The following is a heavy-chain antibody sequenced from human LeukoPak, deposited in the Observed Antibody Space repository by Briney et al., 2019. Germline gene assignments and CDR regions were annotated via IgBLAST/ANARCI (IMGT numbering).Heavy chain of an antibody. V-gene: IGHV3-48*04. Sequence: GGSLRLSCAASGFTFSSYSMNWVRQAPGKGLEWISYISGSGEAIFYADSVKGRFTISRDNAKNSLYLQMNSLRAEDTAVYYCASPGYSSSWGQGTLVTVSS. CDR1: GFTFSSYS. D-gene: IGHD6-13*01. J-gene: IGHJ4*02. CDR2: ISGSGEAI. CDR3: ASPGYSSS.